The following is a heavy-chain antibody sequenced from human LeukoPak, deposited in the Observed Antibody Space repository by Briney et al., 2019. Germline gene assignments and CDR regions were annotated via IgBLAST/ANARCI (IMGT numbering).Heavy chain of an antibody. D-gene: IGHD4-11*01. CDR1: GYTFTDYY. CDR3: ASLGVTTVSFYGMDV. V-gene: IGHV1-2*02. CDR2: IDPVSGGT. J-gene: IGHJ6*02. Sequence: ASVKVSCKASGYTFTDYYIHWVRQAPGHGLEWMGWIDPVSGGTYYAQNFQGRLSMTSDMSITTASMELSRLRSDDTALYYCASLGVTTVSFYGMDVWGQGTTVTVSS.